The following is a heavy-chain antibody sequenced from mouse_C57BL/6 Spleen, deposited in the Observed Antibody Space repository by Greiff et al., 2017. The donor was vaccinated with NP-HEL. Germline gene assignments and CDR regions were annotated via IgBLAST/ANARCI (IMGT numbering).Heavy chain of an antibody. V-gene: IGHV1-64*01. CDR1: GYTFTSYW. Sequence: VQLQQPGAELVKPGASVKLSCKASGYTFTSYWMHWVKQRPGQGLEWIGMINPNTGSTTYNQKFKSKATLTVDKSSSTAYMQLSSLTSEDTSVYYGVSSWGSTWFAYWGQGTLVTVSA. J-gene: IGHJ3*01. CDR3: VSSWGSTWFAY. CDR2: INPNTGST.